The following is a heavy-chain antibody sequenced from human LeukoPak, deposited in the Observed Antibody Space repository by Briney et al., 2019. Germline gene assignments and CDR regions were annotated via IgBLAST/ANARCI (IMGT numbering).Heavy chain of an antibody. CDR1: GYTFTDYG. CDR2: IIPIFGTA. J-gene: IGHJ6*03. D-gene: IGHD1-1*01. Sequence: GASVKVSCKASGYTFTDYGFSWVRQAPGQGLEWMGGIIPIFGTANYAQKFQGRVTITADESTSTAYMELSSLRSEDTAVYYCARVNEEVSDLAYYYYYMDVWGKGTTVTISS. CDR3: ARVNEEVSDLAYYYYYMDV. V-gene: IGHV1-69*13.